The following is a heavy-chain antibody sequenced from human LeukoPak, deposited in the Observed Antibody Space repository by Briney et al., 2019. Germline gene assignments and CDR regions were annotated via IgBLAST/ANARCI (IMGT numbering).Heavy chain of an antibody. D-gene: IGHD1-26*01. CDR3: ARAPSGHFDY. Sequence: GRSLRLSCAASGFTFSSYVVHWVRQAPGKGLEWVAVISYDGSNKYYADSVKGRFTISRDNSKNTLYLQMNSLRAEDTAVYYCARAPSGHFDYRGQGTLVTVSS. CDR2: ISYDGSNK. V-gene: IGHV3-30-3*01. CDR1: GFTFSSYV. J-gene: IGHJ4*02.